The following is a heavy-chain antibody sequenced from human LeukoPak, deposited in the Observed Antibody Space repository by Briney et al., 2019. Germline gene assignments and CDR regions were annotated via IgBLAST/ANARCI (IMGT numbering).Heavy chain of an antibody. Sequence: PGGSLRLSCAASGFAFTNYDMSWIRHAPGKGLGWVSSITTSGAGTYYPDFVKGRFTISRDNSKNTLYLQMNSLRAEDTAVFYCAIGQQPYLFDYWGQGTLVTVSS. D-gene: IGHD6-13*01. CDR1: GFAFTNYD. CDR3: AIGQQPYLFDY. J-gene: IGHJ4*02. CDR2: ITTSGAGT. V-gene: IGHV3-23*01.